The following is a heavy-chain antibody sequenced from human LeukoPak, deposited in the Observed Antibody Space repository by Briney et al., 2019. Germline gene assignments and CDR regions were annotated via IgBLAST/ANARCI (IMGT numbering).Heavy chain of an antibody. CDR1: GGSISS. CDR3: AGDYSSASYRFDF. V-gene: IGHV4-61*05. D-gene: IGHD3-10*01. CDR2: IYYSGST. Sequence: SETLSLTCTVSGGSISSYPISSSAWGWIRQPPGRGLEWIGYIYYSGSTTYNPSLKSRLTISLDTSKNQFSLTLSSVTAADTAVYYCAGDYSSASYRFDFWGQGTLVSVSS. J-gene: IGHJ4*02.